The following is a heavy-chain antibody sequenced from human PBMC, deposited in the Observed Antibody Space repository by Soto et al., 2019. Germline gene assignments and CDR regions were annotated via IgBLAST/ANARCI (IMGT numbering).Heavy chain of an antibody. CDR2: IKQDGSEK. Sequence: GGSLRLSCAASGFTFSTYWMSWVRQAPGKGLEWVANIKQDGSEKYYVDSVKGRFTVSRDNAKNSLYLQMNSLRAEDTAVYYCAREGHDDGSGYNYWGQGTLVTVSS. J-gene: IGHJ4*02. CDR1: GFTFSTYW. V-gene: IGHV3-7*01. CDR3: AREGHDDGSGYNY. D-gene: IGHD5-12*01.